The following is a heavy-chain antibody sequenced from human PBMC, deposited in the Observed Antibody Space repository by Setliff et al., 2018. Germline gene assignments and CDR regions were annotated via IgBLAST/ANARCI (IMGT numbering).Heavy chain of an antibody. J-gene: IGHJ4*02. Sequence: SVNVSCKTSGTTFNSHAINWVRQAPGQGLEWMGRIIPIFGTANYAQKFQGRVTITADESTSTAYMELSSLRSEDTAVYYCASSRDYYFWSGYYSPLDYWGQGTLVTVSS. D-gene: IGHD3-3*01. V-gene: IGHV1-69*13. CDR2: IIPIFGTA. CDR1: GTTFNSHA. CDR3: ASSRDYYFWSGYYSPLDY.